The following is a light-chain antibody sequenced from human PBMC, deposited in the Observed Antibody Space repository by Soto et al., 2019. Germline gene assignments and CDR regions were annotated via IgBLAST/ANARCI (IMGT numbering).Light chain of an antibody. CDR3: QPRDDSALT. CDR1: QSISTY. J-gene: IGKJ4*01. V-gene: IGKV1-39*01. Sequence: DIQMTQSPSSLSAFVGDRVTITCRASQSISTYLNWYLQKPGNAPRVLIYAASRLECGVPSRFSGSGSKTDFILPINSLQPEDLGTYDCQPRDDSALTFGGGTKVEIK. CDR2: AAS.